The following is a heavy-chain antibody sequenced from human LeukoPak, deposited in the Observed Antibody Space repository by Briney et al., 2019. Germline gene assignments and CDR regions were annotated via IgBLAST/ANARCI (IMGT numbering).Heavy chain of an antibody. CDR2: IRYDGSNK. CDR3: AKDRGSGWYFHY. Sequence: PGGSLRLSCAAPGLTFSSDAMSWVRQAPGKGLEWVAFIRYDGSNKYYADSVKGRFTISRDNSKNTLYLQMNSLRPEDTAVYYCAKDRGSGWYFHYWGQGTLVTVSS. CDR1: GLTFSSDA. V-gene: IGHV3-30*02. D-gene: IGHD6-19*01. J-gene: IGHJ4*02.